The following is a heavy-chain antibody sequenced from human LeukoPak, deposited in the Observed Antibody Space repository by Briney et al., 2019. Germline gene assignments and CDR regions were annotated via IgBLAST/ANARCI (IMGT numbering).Heavy chain of an antibody. CDR1: GXTFNAYA. J-gene: IGHJ4*02. D-gene: IGHD6-19*01. CDR3: VRDTGSGWDFDY. Sequence: PGGSLRLSCAASGXTFNAYAVHWVRQAPGKGQEWVSLVKGDGVTTDYANSVKGRFTVSRDNSKNSLYLQMSNLRTEDTALYYCVRDTGSGWDFDYWGQGTLVTVSS. V-gene: IGHV3-43*02. CDR2: VKGDGVTT.